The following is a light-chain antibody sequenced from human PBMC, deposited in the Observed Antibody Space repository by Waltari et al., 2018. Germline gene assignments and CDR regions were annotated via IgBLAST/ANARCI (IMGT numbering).Light chain of an antibody. CDR1: GSDLGSYNY. Sequence: QSALTQPLSVSGSPGQSVTISCTGTGSDLGSYNYVSWYQQHPDKAPKLIIYDVTERPSGVPDRFSGSKSGNTASLTISGLQAEDEAHYYCCSYVGAYSWVFGGGTDLTVV. CDR2: DVT. V-gene: IGLV2-11*01. CDR3: CSYVGAYSWV. J-gene: IGLJ3*02.